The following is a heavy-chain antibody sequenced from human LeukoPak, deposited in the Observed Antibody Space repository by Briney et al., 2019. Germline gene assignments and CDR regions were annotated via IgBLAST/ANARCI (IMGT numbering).Heavy chain of an antibody. J-gene: IGHJ1*01. CDR1: GFTFSSHW. Sequence: PGGSLRLSCAASGFTFSSHWMSWVRQAPGKGLEWVANIKQDGSEKYYVDSVKGRFTISRDNAKNSLYLQMNNLRAEDTAVYYCARGAAEAVEHWGQGTLVIVSS. CDR3: ARGAAEAVEH. V-gene: IGHV3-7*01. CDR2: IKQDGSEK. D-gene: IGHD6-19*01.